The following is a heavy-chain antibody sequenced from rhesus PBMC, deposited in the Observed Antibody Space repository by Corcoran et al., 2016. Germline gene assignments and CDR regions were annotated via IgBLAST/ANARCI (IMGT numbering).Heavy chain of an antibody. Sequence: QVQLQESGPGLVKPSETLSLTCGVSGYSISSAYGWSWIRQPPGKGQEWIGSIGGSSGSTHYNPYLKSRVTISKDTSKNQFSLKLTSVTAADTAIYYWARDPPEGFGFAFDSWGQGVLVTVSS. D-gene: IGHD3-9*01. CDR2: IGGSSGST. CDR3: ARDPPEGFGFAFDS. V-gene: IGHV4-127*01. J-gene: IGHJ4*01. CDR1: GYSISSAYG.